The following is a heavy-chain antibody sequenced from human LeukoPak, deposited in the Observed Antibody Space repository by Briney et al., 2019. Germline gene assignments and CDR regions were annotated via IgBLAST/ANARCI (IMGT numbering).Heavy chain of an antibody. Sequence: SETLSLTCTVSGGSISSGSYYWSWIRQPPGKGLEWIGYIYYSGSTNYNPSLKSRVTISVDTSKNQFSLKLSSVTAADTAVYYCARALWLELRGGNWFDPWGQGTLVTVSS. CDR2: IYYSGST. J-gene: IGHJ5*02. CDR1: GGSISSGSYY. V-gene: IGHV4-61*01. D-gene: IGHD1-7*01. CDR3: ARALWLELRGGNWFDP.